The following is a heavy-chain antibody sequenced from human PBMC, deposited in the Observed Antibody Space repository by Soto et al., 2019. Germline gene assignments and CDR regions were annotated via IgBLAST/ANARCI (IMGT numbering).Heavy chain of an antibody. CDR2: VYSDSNKR. CDR3: ARSGSGWYSFDS. J-gene: IGHJ4*02. V-gene: IGHV3-66*01. D-gene: IGHD6-19*01. Sequence: EVQLVESGGGLVQPGGSLRLSCAASGFTVFNYYMTWVRQAPGKRLEWVSVVYSDSNKRYYPDSVKGRFTISRDTSENTVYLEMNSLRAEDTAVYYCARSGSGWYSFDSWGQGTLVTVSS. CDR1: GFTVFNYY.